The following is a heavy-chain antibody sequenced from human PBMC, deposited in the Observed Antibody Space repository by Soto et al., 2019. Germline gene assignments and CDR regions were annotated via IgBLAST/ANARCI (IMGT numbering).Heavy chain of an antibody. Sequence: QHGGSLRLCCAASGFTVSGSYMSWVSQAPGKGLEWVSVIYSGGSTYYADSVKGRFTISRDNSKNTLYLQMNSLRAEDTAVYYCARVASGAPGYYYYGMDVWGQGTTVTVSS. J-gene: IGHJ6*02. CDR1: GFTVSGSY. CDR2: IYSGGST. D-gene: IGHD3-10*01. CDR3: ARVASGAPGYYYYGMDV. V-gene: IGHV3-53*01.